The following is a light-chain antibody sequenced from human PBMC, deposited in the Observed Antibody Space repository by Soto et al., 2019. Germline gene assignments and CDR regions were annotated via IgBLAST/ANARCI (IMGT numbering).Light chain of an antibody. CDR2: EVS. V-gene: IGLV2-23*02. Sequence: QSVLTQPASVSGSPGQSITISCTGTSSDVGSYNLVSWYQQHPGKAPEFIIYEVSKRPSGVSNRFSGSKSGNTASLTISGLQAEDEADYYCCSYASSTSFVFGGGTKLTVL. CDR3: CSYASSTSFV. J-gene: IGLJ2*01. CDR1: SSDVGSYNL.